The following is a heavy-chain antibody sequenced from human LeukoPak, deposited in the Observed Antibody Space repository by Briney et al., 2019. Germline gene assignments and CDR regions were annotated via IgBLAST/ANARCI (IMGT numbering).Heavy chain of an antibody. CDR3: ARGQQLALS. Sequence: SETLSLTCTVSGGSISSYHWSWIRQPPGKGLEWIGYIYHSGSTNYNPSLKSRVTISVDTSKNQFSLKLSSVTAADTAVYYCARGQQLALSWGQGTLVTVSS. J-gene: IGHJ5*02. CDR2: IYHSGST. V-gene: IGHV4-59*01. D-gene: IGHD6-6*01. CDR1: GGSISSYH.